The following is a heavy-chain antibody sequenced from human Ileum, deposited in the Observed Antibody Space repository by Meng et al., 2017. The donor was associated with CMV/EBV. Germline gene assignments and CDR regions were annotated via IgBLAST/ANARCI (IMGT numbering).Heavy chain of an antibody. CDR3: AKDWLWSGITSGFNC. D-gene: IGHD1-7*01. V-gene: IGHV3-30*02. CDR2: IRHDGTEK. J-gene: IGHJ4*02. Sequence: QVVGSGGGVVQPGGSLRLSCAASGFSFSNYGMHWVRQAPDKGLEWVTFIRHDGTEKFYADSVKGRFTVSRDNSRNTLYLHMNSLRSEDTALYYCAKDWLWSGITSGFNCWGPGTLVTVSS. CDR1: GFSFSNYG.